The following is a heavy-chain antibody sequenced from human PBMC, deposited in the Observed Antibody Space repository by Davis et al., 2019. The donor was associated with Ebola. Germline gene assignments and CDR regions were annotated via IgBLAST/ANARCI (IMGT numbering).Heavy chain of an antibody. J-gene: IGHJ4*02. CDR3: AKVAWERADLNYFDY. D-gene: IGHD1-26*01. V-gene: IGHV3-23*01. CDR2: ISGGGSST. Sequence: GESLKISCAASGFTFSSYAMSWVRQAPGKGLEWVSAISGGGSSTYYADSVKGRFTISRDNSKNTLYLQMNSLRAEDTAVYYCAKVAWERADLNYFDYWGQGTLVTVSS. CDR1: GFTFSSYA.